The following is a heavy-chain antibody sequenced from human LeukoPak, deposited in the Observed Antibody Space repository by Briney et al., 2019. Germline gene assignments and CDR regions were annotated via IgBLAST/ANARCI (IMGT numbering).Heavy chain of an antibody. Sequence: PSETLSLTCAVYGGSFSGYYWSWIRQPPGKGLEWIGSIYYSGTTYYNPSLKSRVTMSVDTSKSQFSLKLSSVTAADTAVYYCARQARANDYWGQGTLVTVSS. J-gene: IGHJ4*02. CDR1: GGSFSGYY. CDR3: ARQARANDY. CDR2: IYYSGTT. V-gene: IGHV4-34*01.